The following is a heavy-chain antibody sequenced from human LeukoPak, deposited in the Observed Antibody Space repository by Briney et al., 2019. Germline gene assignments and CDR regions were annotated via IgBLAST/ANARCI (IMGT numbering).Heavy chain of an antibody. J-gene: IGHJ4*02. CDR1: GYSFTTNW. Sequence: GESLKISCKASGYSFTTNWIGWVRQMPGKGLEWMGVIFPADSDTRYSPSFQGQVSISADKSISTAYLQWGSLKASDTAIYYCARPPFNWGQGTLVTVSS. CDR2: IFPADSDT. V-gene: IGHV5-51*01. CDR3: ARPPFN.